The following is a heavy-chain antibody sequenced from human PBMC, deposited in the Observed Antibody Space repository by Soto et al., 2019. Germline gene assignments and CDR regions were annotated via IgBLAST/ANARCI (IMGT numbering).Heavy chain of an antibody. V-gene: IGHV3-66*01. D-gene: IGHD4-4*01. J-gene: IGHJ4*02. CDR3: ARGGLAYSESAY. Sequence: GGSLRLSCAASGFTVSSNYMSWVRQAPGKGLEWVSVIYSGGSTYYADSVKGRFTISRDNAKNSLYLHMNSLRAEDTAVYFCARGGLAYSESAYWGQGTLVTAPQ. CDR2: IYSGGST. CDR1: GFTVSSNY.